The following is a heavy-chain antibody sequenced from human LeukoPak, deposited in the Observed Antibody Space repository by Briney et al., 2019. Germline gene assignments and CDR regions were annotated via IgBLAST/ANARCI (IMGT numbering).Heavy chain of an antibody. CDR1: GFIFSNYA. J-gene: IGHJ3*02. V-gene: IGHV3-23*01. Sequence: PGGSLRLSCAASGFIFSNYAMNWVRQAPGKGLEWVSAISGSGGRTYYADSVKGRFTISRDNAKNTMYLQMNFLRAEDTAVYFCANLVGGGGNSVRGLASDMWGQGTVVTVSS. CDR2: ISGSGGRT. D-gene: IGHD4-23*01. CDR3: ANLVGGGGNSVRGLASDM.